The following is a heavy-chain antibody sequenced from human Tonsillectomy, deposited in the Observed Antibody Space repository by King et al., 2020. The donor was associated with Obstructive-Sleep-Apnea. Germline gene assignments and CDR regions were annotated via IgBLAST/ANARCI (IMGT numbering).Heavy chain of an antibody. CDR3: AKDYYDSSGYYSVNGY. V-gene: IGHV3-23*04. CDR2: ISGSGGST. D-gene: IGHD3-22*01. CDR1: GFTFSSYA. J-gene: IGHJ4*02. Sequence: VQLVESGGGLVQPGGSLRLSCAASGFTFSSYAMSWVRQAPGKGLEWVSAISGSGGSTYYADSVKGRFTISRDNSKNTLYLQMNSLRAEDTAVYYCAKDYYDSSGYYSVNGYWGQGTLVTVSS.